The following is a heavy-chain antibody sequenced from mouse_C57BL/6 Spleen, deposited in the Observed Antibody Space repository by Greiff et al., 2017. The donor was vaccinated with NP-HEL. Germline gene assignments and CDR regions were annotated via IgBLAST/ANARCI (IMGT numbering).Heavy chain of an antibody. D-gene: IGHD2-4*01. Sequence: QVQLKQSGAELARPGASVKMSCKASGYTFTSYTMHWVKQRPGQGLEWIGYINPSSGYTKYNQKFKDKATLTADKSSSTAYMQLSSLTSEDSAVYYCARAGDYPYAMDYWGQGTSVTVSS. V-gene: IGHV1-4*01. CDR1: GYTFTSYT. J-gene: IGHJ4*01. CDR3: ARAGDYPYAMDY. CDR2: INPSSGYT.